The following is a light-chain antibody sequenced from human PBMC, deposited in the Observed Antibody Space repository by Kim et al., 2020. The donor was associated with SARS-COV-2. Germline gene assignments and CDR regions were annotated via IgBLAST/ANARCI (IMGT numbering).Light chain of an antibody. CDR3: QVWDSSRV. V-gene: IGLV3-21*04. CDR1: NIGSKS. CDR2: YDS. Sequence: SHELTQPPSVSVAPGKTARITCGEDNIGSKSVHWYQQKPGQAPVLVIYYDSDRPSGIPERFSGSNSGNTATLTISRVEAGDEADYYCQVWDSSRVFGGGTQLTVL. J-gene: IGLJ3*02.